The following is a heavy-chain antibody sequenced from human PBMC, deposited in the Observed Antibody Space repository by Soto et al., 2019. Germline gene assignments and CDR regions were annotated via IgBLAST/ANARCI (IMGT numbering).Heavy chain of an antibody. V-gene: IGHV3-21*01. CDR1: GFTFSSYS. Sequence: EVQLVESGGGLVKPGGSLRLSCAASGFTFSSYSMNWVRQAPGKGLEWVSSISSSSSYIYYADSVKSRFTISRDNAKNSLYLQMNSLRAEDTAVYYCARVGTYYYGSGRGYYGMDVWGQGTTVTVSS. J-gene: IGHJ6*02. CDR3: ARVGTYYYGSGRGYYGMDV. D-gene: IGHD3-10*01. CDR2: ISSSSSYI.